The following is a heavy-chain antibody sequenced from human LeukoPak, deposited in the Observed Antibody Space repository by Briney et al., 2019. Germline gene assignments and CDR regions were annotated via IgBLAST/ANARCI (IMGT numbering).Heavy chain of an antibody. V-gene: IGHV4-39*01. CDR3: ARLAATGTNRFDP. Sequence: SQTLSLTCTVSGGSISSSSYYWGWIRQPRGKRLEWIGSIYYSGSTYYNPSLKSRVTKSVDTSKNQFSLKLSSVTAADTAIYYCARLAATGTNRFDPWGQGTLVTVSS. D-gene: IGHD6-13*01. J-gene: IGHJ5*02. CDR1: GGSISSSSYY. CDR2: IYYSGST.